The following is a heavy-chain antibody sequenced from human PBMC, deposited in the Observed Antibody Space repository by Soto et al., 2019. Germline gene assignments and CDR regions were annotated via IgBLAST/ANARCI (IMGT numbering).Heavy chain of an antibody. CDR3: ARTRGGSYYYYYYGMDV. D-gene: IGHD1-26*01. J-gene: IGHJ6*02. CDR2: INHSGST. Sequence: PSETLSLSCAVYGGSFSCYDWSLIRQPPGKGLEWTGEINHSGSTNYNPSLKSRVTISVDTSKNQFSLKLSSVTAADTAVYYCARTRGGSYYYYYYGMDVWGQGNTVTVSS. V-gene: IGHV4-34*01. CDR1: GGSFSCYD.